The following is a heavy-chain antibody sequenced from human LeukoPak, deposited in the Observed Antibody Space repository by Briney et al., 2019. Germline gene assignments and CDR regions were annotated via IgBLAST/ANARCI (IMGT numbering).Heavy chain of an antibody. CDR1: GYTFTSYG. CDR2: ISAYNGNT. V-gene: IGHV1-18*01. D-gene: IGHD3-9*01. CDR3: ARDLGQYYDILTGYAYFDY. J-gene: IGHJ4*02. Sequence: GASVKVSCKASGYTFTSYGISWVRQAPGQGLEWMGWISAYNGNTNYAQKLQGRVIMTTDTSTSTAYMELRSLRSDDTAVYYCARDLGQYYDILTGYAYFDYWGQGTLVTVSS.